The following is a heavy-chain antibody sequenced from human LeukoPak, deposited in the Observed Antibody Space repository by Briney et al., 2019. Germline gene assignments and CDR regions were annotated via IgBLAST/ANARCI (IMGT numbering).Heavy chain of an antibody. V-gene: IGHV3-64*01. D-gene: IGHD2-8*01. J-gene: IGHJ5*02. CDR1: GFSFSSYA. CDR3: AKDLMA. Sequence: PGGSLRLSCSASGFSFSSYAMHWVRQAPGEGLEYVSAISANGVSTYYANSVKGRFTISRDNSKNTLYLQMGSLRAEDMAVYYCAKDLMAWGQGTLVTVSS. CDR2: ISANGVST.